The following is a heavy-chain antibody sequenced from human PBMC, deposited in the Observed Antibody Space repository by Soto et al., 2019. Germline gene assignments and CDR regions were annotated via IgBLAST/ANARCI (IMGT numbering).Heavy chain of an antibody. CDR1: GFTFSSYS. CDR2: ISSSSSTI. D-gene: IGHD3-22*01. CDR3: AREIYDSSGYYAPFDY. V-gene: IGHV3-48*01. J-gene: IGHJ4*02. Sequence: GGSLRLSCAASGFTFSSYSMNWVRQAPGKGLEWVSYISSSSSTIYYADSVKGRFTISRDNAKNSLYLQMNSLRAEDTAVYYCAREIYDSSGYYAPFDYWGQGTLVNVSS.